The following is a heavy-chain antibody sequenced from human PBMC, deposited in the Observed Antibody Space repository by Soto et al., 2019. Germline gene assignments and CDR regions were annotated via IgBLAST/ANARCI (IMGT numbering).Heavy chain of an antibody. D-gene: IGHD4-17*01. CDR2: IYYSGST. CDR1: GGSISSYY. CDR3: ARHYGGNSSYGMDV. Sequence: PSETLSLTCTVSGGSISSYYWSWIRQPPGKGLEWIGYIYYSGSTNYNPSLKSRVTISVDTSKNQFSLKLNSMTAADTAVYYCARHYGGNSSYGMDVWGQGTTVTVSS. J-gene: IGHJ6*02. V-gene: IGHV4-59*08.